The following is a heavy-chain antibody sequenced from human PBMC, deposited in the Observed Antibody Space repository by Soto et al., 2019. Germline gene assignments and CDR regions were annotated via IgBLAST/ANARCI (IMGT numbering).Heavy chain of an antibody. CDR3: ARSQGSSTSLEIYYYYYYGMDV. V-gene: IGHV1-69*01. Sequence: QVQLVQSGAEVKKPGSSVKVSCKASGGTFSSYAISWVRQAHGQGLEWMGGIIPISGTANYAQKFQGRVTITADESTNMELSSLRSEDTAVYYCARSQGSSTSLEIYYYYYYGMDVWGQGTTVTVSS. CDR1: GGTFSSYA. CDR2: IIPISGTA. J-gene: IGHJ6*02. D-gene: IGHD2-2*01.